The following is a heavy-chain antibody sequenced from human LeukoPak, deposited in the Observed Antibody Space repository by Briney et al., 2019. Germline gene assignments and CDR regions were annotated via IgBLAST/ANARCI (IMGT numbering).Heavy chain of an antibody. CDR3: AKDLSLMVRGVQNWFDP. D-gene: IGHD3-10*01. Sequence: RAGGSLRLSCAASGFTFSSYSMNWVRQAPGKGLDWVAFIHHDGSNKYYADSVRGRFTISRDNSKNTLYLQMNSLRAEDTAVYYCAKDLSLMVRGVQNWFDPWGQGTLVTVSS. CDR1: GFTFSSYS. V-gene: IGHV3-30*02. CDR2: IHHDGSNK. J-gene: IGHJ5*02.